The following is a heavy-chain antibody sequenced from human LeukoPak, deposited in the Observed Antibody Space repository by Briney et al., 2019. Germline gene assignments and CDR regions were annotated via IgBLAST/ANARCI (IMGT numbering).Heavy chain of an antibody. J-gene: IGHJ6*03. V-gene: IGHV4-4*09. CDR1: GGSISSYY. D-gene: IGHD3-10*01. CDR2: IYTSGST. CDR3: ARGDYYYGSGSYRGYYYYYYMDV. Sequence: SETLSLTCTVSGGSISSYYWSWIRQPPGKGLEWIGYIYTSGSTNYNPSLKSRVTISVDTSKNQFSLRLSSVTAADTAVYYCARGDYYYGSGSYRGYYYYYYMDVWGKGTTVTVSS.